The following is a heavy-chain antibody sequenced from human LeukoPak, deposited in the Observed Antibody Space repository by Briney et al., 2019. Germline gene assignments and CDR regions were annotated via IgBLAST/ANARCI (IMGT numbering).Heavy chain of an antibody. Sequence: GGSLRLSCAASGFSFSSYGMYWVRQAPGKGLEWVAGISYDGSDKYYADSVKGRFTFSRDNSKNTLYLQMNSLRAEDTAVYYCAKDRAGYSDVDGFDIWGQGTMVTVSS. CDR3: AKDRAGYSDVDGFDI. J-gene: IGHJ3*02. D-gene: IGHD5-18*01. CDR1: GFSFSSYG. V-gene: IGHV3-30*18. CDR2: ISYDGSDK.